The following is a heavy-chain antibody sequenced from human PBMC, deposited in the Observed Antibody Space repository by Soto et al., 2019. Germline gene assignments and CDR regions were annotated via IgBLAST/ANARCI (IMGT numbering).Heavy chain of an antibody. CDR1: GFTFSSYE. J-gene: IGHJ4*02. CDR2: ISSTGNTI. V-gene: IGHV3-48*03. D-gene: IGHD6-19*01. CDR3: ARYSSAWGL. Sequence: PGGSLRLSCAASGFTFSSYEMNWVRQAPGKGLEWVSYISSTGNTIYYADSVKGRFTISRDNAKNSLYLQMNSLRGEDTAVYYCARYSSAWGLWGQGTLVTVSS.